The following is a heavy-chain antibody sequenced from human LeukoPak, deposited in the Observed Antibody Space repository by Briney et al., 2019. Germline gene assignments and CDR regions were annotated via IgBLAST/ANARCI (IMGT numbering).Heavy chain of an antibody. CDR1: GYTFTGEY. CDR2: INPNSGGT. CDR3: ATTLHIVVVTWHAFDI. Sequence: AAVTVSCKASGYTFTGEYIHRVRQAPGQGLERMGWINPNSGGTNYAQKFQGRVTITRDTSISTAYMELRMLTFDATTIYYCATTLHIVVVTWHAFDIWGQGTMVTVSS. D-gene: IGHD2-21*01. J-gene: IGHJ3*02. V-gene: IGHV1-2*02.